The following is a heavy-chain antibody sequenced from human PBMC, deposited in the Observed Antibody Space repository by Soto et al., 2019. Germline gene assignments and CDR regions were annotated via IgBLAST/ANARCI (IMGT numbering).Heavy chain of an antibody. CDR2: INHSGST. CDR1: GGSISSSSYY. D-gene: IGHD2-2*01. CDR3: ARGAVVVPAATHNWFDP. J-gene: IGHJ5*02. V-gene: IGHV4-39*07. Sequence: SATLSITCTVSGGSISSSSYYWSWIRQPPGKGLEWIGEINHSGSTNYNPSLKSRVTISVDTSKNQFSLKLSSVTAADTAVYYCARGAVVVPAATHNWFDPWGQGTLVTVSS.